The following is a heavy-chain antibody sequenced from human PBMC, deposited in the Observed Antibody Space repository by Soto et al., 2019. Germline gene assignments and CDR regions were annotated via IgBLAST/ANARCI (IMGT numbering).Heavy chain of an antibody. CDR1: GGSVSKYC. J-gene: IGHJ4*01. Sequence: SCERCGGSVSKYCWCWLRQAPGKGLEWVSYISASGSTLFYADSVKGRFTISRDNGNNSLYLRMNNVTAEDTAVYYCARPQRSIRLWGQGTLVTVS. V-gene: IGHV3-11*01. CDR2: ISASGSTL. CDR3: ARPQRSIRL.